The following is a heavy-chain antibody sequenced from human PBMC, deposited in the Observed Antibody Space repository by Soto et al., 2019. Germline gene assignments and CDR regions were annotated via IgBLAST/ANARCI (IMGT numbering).Heavy chain of an antibody. D-gene: IGHD1-26*01. V-gene: IGHV1-69*13. Sequence: SVKVSCKASGGTFSSYAISWVRQAPGQGLEWMGGIIPIFGTANYAQKFQGRVTITADESTSTAYMELSSLRSEDTAVYYCARAYSGSYGGGGSGIDVWGQGTKVTVSS. CDR3: ARAYSGSYGGGGSGIDV. J-gene: IGHJ6*02. CDR2: IIPIFGTA. CDR1: GGTFSSYA.